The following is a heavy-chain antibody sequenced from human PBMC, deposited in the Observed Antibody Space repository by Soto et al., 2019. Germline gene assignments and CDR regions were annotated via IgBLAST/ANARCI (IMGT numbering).Heavy chain of an antibody. CDR3: ARDTGGWPRVNWSDP. CDR1: GGSISSYC. J-gene: IGHJ5*02. D-gene: IGHD5-12*01. V-gene: IGHV4-59*01. CDR2: IYYSGST. Sequence: PSETLSLTCTVSGGSISSYCWSWIRQPPGKGLEWIGYIYYSGSTNYNPALKSRVTMSVDTSKNQFSLKLSSVTAADTAVYYCARDTGGWPRVNWSDPWGQGTLVSLTS.